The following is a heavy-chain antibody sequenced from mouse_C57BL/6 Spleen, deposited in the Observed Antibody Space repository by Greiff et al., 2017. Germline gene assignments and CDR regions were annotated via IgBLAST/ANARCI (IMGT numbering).Heavy chain of an antibody. D-gene: IGHD1-1*01. CDR1: GYTFTSYW. J-gene: IGHJ4*01. Sequence: QVQLKQPGAELVRPGSSVKLSCKASGYTFTSYWMHWVKQRPIQGLEWIGNIDPSDSETHYNQKFKDKATLTVDKSSSTAYMQLSSLTSEDSAVYYCAIENYYGSSFSYAMYYWGQGTSVTVSS. CDR3: AIENYYGSSFSYAMYY. CDR2: IDPSDSET. V-gene: IGHV1-52*01.